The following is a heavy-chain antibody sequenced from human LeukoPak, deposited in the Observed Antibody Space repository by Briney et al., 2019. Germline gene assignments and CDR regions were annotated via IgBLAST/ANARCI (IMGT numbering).Heavy chain of an antibody. Sequence: SETLSLTCAVYGGSFSGYYWSWIRQPPGKGLEWIGEINHSGSTNYNPSLKSRVTISVDTSKNQFSLKLSAVTAADTAVYYCARGRYGAYFDYWGQGTLVTVSS. D-gene: IGHD4-17*01. CDR3: ARGRYGAYFDY. J-gene: IGHJ4*02. CDR2: INHSGST. V-gene: IGHV4-34*01. CDR1: GGSFSGYY.